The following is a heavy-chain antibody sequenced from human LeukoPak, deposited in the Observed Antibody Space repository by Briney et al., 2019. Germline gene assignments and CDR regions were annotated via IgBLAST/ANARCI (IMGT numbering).Heavy chain of an antibody. CDR2: IYYSGST. V-gene: IGHV4-31*02. J-gene: IGHJ5*02. D-gene: IGHD2-15*01. CDR1: GGSISSGGYY. CDR3: ARVASGVGYNWFDP. Sequence: SQTLSLTCTVSGGSISSGGYYWSWIRQHPGKGLEWIGYIYYSGSTYYNPSLKSRVTISVDTSKNQFSLKLSSVTAADTAVYYCARVASGVGYNWFDPWGQGTLVTVS.